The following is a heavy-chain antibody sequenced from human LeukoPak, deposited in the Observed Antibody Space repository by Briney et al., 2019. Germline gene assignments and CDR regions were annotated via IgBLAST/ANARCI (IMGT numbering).Heavy chain of an antibody. D-gene: IGHD5-24*01. CDR2: IKQDGSEK. Sequence: PGGSLRLSCAASGFTFSSHWMSWVRQAPGKGLEWVANIKQDGSEKYYVDSVKGRFTISRDNAKKSLYLQMNSLRAEDTAVYYCARETEMANLDYWGQGTRVTVSS. CDR3: ARETEMANLDY. CDR1: GFTFSSHW. J-gene: IGHJ4*02. V-gene: IGHV3-7*04.